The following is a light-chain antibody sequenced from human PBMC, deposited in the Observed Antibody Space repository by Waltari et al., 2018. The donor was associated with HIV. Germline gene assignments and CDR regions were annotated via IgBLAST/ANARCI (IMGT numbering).Light chain of an antibody. V-gene: IGLV3-19*01. CDR2: GKK. J-gene: IGLJ2*01. Sequence: SSELTQDPSVSVALGQTVKITCQGDSLSDYYASWYQKKPGQAPILVFYGKKNRPSGIPDRLSGSSSRNTASLTITGAQAEDEAEYYCSSRDKSGHLVIFGGGTRLIVL. CDR3: SSRDKSGHLVI. CDR1: SLSDYY.